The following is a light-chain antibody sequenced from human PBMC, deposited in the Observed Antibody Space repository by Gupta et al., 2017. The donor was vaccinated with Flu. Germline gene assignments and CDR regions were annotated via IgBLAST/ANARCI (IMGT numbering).Light chain of an antibody. Sequence: EIVLTQSPATLSLSPGERATLSCRASQSVSSYLAWYQQKPGQTPRLLIYDASNRATGIPARFSGSGSETEFTLTISSLEPEDFAVYYCQQRSNWPGSFGGGTKVEIK. V-gene: IGKV3-11*01. CDR3: QQRSNWPGS. J-gene: IGKJ4*01. CDR2: DAS. CDR1: QSVSSY.